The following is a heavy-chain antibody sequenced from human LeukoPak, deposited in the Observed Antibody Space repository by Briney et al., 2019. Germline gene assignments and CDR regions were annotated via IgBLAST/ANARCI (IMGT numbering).Heavy chain of an antibody. CDR3: ARARGGEDAFDI. V-gene: IGHV3-21*01. CDR1: GFTFDDYA. Sequence: PGGSLRLSCAASGFTFDDYAMHWVRQAPGKGLEWVSSISSSSSYIYYADSVKGRFTISRDNAKNSLYLQMNSLRAEDTAVYYCARARGGEDAFDIWGQGTMVTVSS. CDR2: ISSSSSYI. D-gene: IGHD3-16*01. J-gene: IGHJ3*02.